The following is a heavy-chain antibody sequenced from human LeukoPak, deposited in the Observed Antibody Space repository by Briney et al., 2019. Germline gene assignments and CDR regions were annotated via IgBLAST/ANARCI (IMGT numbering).Heavy chain of an antibody. D-gene: IGHD3-22*01. J-gene: IGHJ6*03. CDR3: ARGSDDSSGYYYYYYYMDV. CDR1: GFTFSSYW. CDR2: IKQDGSEK. Sequence: GGSLRLSCAASGFTFSSYWMSWVRQAPGKGLEWVANIKQDGSEKYYVDSVKGRFTISRDNAKNSLYLQMNSLRAEDTAVYYCARGSDDSSGYYYYYYYMDVWGKGTTVTVSS. V-gene: IGHV3-7*01.